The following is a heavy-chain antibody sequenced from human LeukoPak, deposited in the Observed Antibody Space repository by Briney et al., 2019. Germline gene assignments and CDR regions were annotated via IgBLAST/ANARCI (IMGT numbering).Heavy chain of an antibody. CDR3: TRDIGDFVSDF. V-gene: IGHV4-39*02. Sequence: SETLSLTCTVSGGSIGSGYYWAWIRQPPGKGLEWIGSIHYGGTTHYNPSLQSRFTISADTSKNQFALDLRSVTAADTAVYYCTRDIGDFVSDFWGQGTLVTVSS. CDR1: GGSIGSGYY. D-gene: IGHD2-21*02. J-gene: IGHJ4*02. CDR2: IHYGGTT.